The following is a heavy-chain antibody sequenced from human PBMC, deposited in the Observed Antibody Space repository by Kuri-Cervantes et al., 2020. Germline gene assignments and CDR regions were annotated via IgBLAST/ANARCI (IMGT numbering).Heavy chain of an antibody. D-gene: IGHD3-10*01. CDR3: ARGSGSYYNVWFDP. CDR2: IYYSGST. CDR1: GGSISSSSYY. Sequence: SETLSLTCTVSGGSISSSSYYWGWIRQPPGKGLEWIGSIYYSGSTYYNPSLKSRVTISVDTSKNQFSLKLSSVTAADTAVYYCARGSGSYYNVWFDPWGQGTLVTVSS. J-gene: IGHJ5*02. V-gene: IGHV4-39*07.